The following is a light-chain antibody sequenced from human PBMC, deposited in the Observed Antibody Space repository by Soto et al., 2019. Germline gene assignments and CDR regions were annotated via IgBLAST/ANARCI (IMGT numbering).Light chain of an antibody. V-gene: IGLV2-14*01. J-gene: IGLJ1*01. Sequence: QSALTQPASVSGSPGQSITISCTGTSSDVGGYNYVPWYQQHPGKAPKLMFYDVSNRPSGVSNRFSGSKSGNTASLTISGLQAEDEADYYCSSYTSSSTYVFGTGTKLTVL. CDR1: SSDVGGYNY. CDR2: DVS. CDR3: SSYTSSSTYV.